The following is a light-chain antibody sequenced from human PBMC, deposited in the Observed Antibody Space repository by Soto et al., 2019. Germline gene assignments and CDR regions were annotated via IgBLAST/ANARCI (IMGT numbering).Light chain of an antibody. V-gene: IGLV2-11*01. J-gene: IGLJ2*01. CDR1: SSDVGAYDY. Sequence: QSALTQPRSVSGSPGQSVTISCTGTSSDVGAYDYVSWFQQHPGKVPKLMIYDVSKRPSGVPDRFSGSKSGNTASLTISGLQAEDEADYYCCAYAGTCAIGGGTKLTVL. CDR3: CAYAGTCA. CDR2: DVS.